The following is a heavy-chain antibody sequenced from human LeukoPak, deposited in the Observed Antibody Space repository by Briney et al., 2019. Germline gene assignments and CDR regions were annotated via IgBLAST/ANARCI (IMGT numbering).Heavy chain of an antibody. Sequence: GGSLRLSCAASGFAFRNYSMNWVRQAPGKGLEWVSYISSSGSTIYYADSVKGRFTISRDNAKNSLYLQMNSLRAEDTAVYYCAELGITMIGGVWGKGTTVTISS. CDR2: ISSSGSTI. CDR1: GFAFRNYS. J-gene: IGHJ6*04. CDR3: AELGITMIGGV. D-gene: IGHD3-10*02. V-gene: IGHV3-48*04.